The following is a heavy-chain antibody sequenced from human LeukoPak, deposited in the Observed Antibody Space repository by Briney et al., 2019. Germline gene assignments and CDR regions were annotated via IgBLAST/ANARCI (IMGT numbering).Heavy chain of an antibody. J-gene: IGHJ3*02. V-gene: IGHV4-59*01. CDR2: IYYSGST. Sequence: KPSETLSLTCTVSGGSISNYYWSWIRQPPGKGLEWIGYIYYSGSTNYNPSLKSRVTISVDTSKNQFSLKLSSVTAADTAVYYCASMAIEKGSAFDIWGQGTMVTVSS. CDR1: GGSISNYY. CDR3: ASMAIEKGSAFDI. D-gene: IGHD3-10*01.